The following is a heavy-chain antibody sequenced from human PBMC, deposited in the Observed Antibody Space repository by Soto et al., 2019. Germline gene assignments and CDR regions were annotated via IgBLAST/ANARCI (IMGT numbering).Heavy chain of an antibody. V-gene: IGHV3-7*01. CDR3: ARVSYCSRGSCLDAFDI. J-gene: IGHJ3*02. D-gene: IGHD2-15*01. Sequence: EVQLVESGGGLVQPGGSLRLSCAASGFTFSSYWMSWVRQAPGKGLEWVANIKQDGSEKYYVDSVKGRFTISRDNAKKSLYLQMNSLRAEDTAVYYCARVSYCSRGSCLDAFDIWGQGTMVTVSS. CDR2: IKQDGSEK. CDR1: GFTFSSYW.